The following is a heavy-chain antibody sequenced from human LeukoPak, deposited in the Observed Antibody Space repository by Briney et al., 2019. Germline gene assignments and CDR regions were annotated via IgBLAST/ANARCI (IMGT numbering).Heavy chain of an antibody. CDR3: AREGDTRPIPQNAFDI. V-gene: IGHV4-4*07. Sequence: SETLSLTCSVSGGSITGYYWTWIRQHAGKGLEWLGRIYSSGDTNYNASLKSRVTMSVDTSKNQFSLKLSSVTAADTAVYYCAREGDTRPIPQNAFDIWGQGTMVTVSS. CDR2: IYSSGDT. J-gene: IGHJ3*02. CDR1: GGSITGYY. D-gene: IGHD3-22*01.